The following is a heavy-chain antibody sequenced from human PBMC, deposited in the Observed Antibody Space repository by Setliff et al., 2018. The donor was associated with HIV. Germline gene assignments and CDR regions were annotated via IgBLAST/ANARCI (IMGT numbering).Heavy chain of an antibody. D-gene: IGHD6-19*01. CDR3: ARVPLSGWLYFDY. Sequence: ASVKVSCKTSGYNFPVYGITWVRQAPGHGLEWMGWISPDNGVTKYVEKNQDRVTMTTDTATNTGYMELRNLTSDDTAVYYCARVPLSGWLYFDYWGQGTMVTVSS. CDR2: ISPDNGVT. J-gene: IGHJ4*02. V-gene: IGHV1-18*01. CDR1: GYNFPVYG.